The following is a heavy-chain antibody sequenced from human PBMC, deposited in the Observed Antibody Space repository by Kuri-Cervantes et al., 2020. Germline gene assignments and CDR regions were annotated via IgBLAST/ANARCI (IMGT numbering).Heavy chain of an antibody. Sequence: GGSLRLSCAASGFTFSSYEMNWVRQAPGKGLEWVSYISSSGSTIYYADSVKGRFTISRDNAKNSLYLQMNSLRAEDTAVYYCARDGSGDYVNAFDIWGQGTMVTVSS. CDR2: ISSSGSTI. CDR1: GFTFSSYE. D-gene: IGHD4-17*01. V-gene: IGHV3-48*03. CDR3: ARDGSGDYVNAFDI. J-gene: IGHJ3*02.